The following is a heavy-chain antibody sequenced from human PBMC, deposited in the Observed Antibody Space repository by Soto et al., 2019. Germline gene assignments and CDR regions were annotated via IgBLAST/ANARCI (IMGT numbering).Heavy chain of an antibody. CDR2: ISYDGSNK. V-gene: IGHV3-30-3*01. CDR1: GFTFSSYA. CDR3: ARVRGYSGYDLFHYYYGMDV. D-gene: IGHD5-12*01. J-gene: IGHJ6*02. Sequence: GGSLRLSCAASGFTFSSYAMRWVRQAPGKGLEWVAVISYDGSNKYYADSVKGRFTISRDNSKNTLYLQMNSLRAEDTAVYYCARVRGYSGYDLFHYYYGMDVWGQGTTVTVSS.